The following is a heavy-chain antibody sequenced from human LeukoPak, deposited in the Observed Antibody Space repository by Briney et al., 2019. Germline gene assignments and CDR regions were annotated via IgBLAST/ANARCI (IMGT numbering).Heavy chain of an antibody. CDR3: ARDRNPTYHYDSSGYLNYFDY. CDR2: INPSGGST. V-gene: IGHV1-46*01. J-gene: IGHJ4*02. D-gene: IGHD3-22*01. Sequence: ASVKVSCKASGYTFTTYYMHWVRQAPGQGLEWMGIINPSGGSTSYAQKFQGRVTMTRDTSTSTVYMELSSLRSEDTAVYYCARDRNPTYHYDSSGYLNYFDYWGQGTLVTVSS. CDR1: GYTFTTYY.